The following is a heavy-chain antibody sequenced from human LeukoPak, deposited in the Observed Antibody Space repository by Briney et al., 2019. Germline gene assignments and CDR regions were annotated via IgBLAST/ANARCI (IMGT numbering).Heavy chain of an antibody. J-gene: IGHJ5*02. CDR3: AREGGIVGAFDP. D-gene: IGHD1-26*01. CDR2: INSDGSST. V-gene: IGHV3-74*01. Sequence: GGSLRLSCAASGFTFSSYWMHWVRQAPGTGLVWVSRINSDGSSTSYADSVKGRFTISRDNAKNTLYLQMNSLRAEDTAVYYCAREGGIVGAFDPWGQGTLVTVSS. CDR1: GFTFSSYW.